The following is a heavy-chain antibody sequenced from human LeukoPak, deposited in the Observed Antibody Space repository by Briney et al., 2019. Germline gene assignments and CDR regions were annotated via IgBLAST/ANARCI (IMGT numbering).Heavy chain of an antibody. D-gene: IGHD5-12*01. CDR3: AREYSASEH. CDR1: GYSFVGYY. J-gene: IGHJ1*01. V-gene: IGHV1-2*02. CDR2: IDPYTGNT. Sequence: APVKVSCKASGYSFVGYYLHRVRQAPGQGLEWMSWIDPYTGNTHYAQKFQGRLTVTRDTSISTTYMELSWLTSDDTAMYYCAREYSASEHWGQGTLVTVSS.